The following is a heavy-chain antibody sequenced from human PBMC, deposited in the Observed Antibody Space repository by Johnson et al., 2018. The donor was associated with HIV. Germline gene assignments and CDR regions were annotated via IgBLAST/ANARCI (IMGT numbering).Heavy chain of an antibody. V-gene: IGHV3-9*01. CDR3: AKDISSGVAAIRAFDL. Sequence: VQLVESGGGVVQPGGSLRLPCEASGSTFHVYAFPWVRQPPGKGLEWFSGVSWNSGSMAYGDPVRAGFTISRDNAKTSLYVQMNSLRAEDTALYYCAKDISSGVAAIRAFDLWGQGAMVTVSS. CDR2: VSWNSGSM. CDR1: GSTFHVYA. J-gene: IGHJ3*01. D-gene: IGHD2-21*02.